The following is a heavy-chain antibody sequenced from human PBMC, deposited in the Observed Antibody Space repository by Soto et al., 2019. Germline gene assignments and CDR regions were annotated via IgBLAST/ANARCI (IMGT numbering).Heavy chain of an antibody. D-gene: IGHD3-3*01. J-gene: IGHJ6*02. CDR1: GFTFSSYA. V-gene: IGHV3-23*01. CDR3: AKDQRFFPYGGV. Sequence: VGSLRLSCAASGFTFSSYAMSWVRQAPGKGLEWVSAISGSGGSTYYADSVKGRFTISRDNSKNTLYLQMNSLRAEDTAVYYCAKDQRFFPYGGVWGQGTTVTVPS. CDR2: ISGSGGST.